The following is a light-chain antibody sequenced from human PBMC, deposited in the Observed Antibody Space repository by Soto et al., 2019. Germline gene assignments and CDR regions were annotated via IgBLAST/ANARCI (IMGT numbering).Light chain of an antibody. V-gene: IGKV1-39*01. CDR1: QSISTF. CDR2: AAS. J-gene: IGKJ2*01. CDR3: QQTYSTPYI. Sequence: DIQMTQSPSSLSASVGDRVTITCRASQSISTFLNWYQQKPGKAPKFLIYAASSLQSGVPSRFSGSGSGTDFTLTISSLQPEDFATYYCQQTYSTPYIFGQGTKLEIK.